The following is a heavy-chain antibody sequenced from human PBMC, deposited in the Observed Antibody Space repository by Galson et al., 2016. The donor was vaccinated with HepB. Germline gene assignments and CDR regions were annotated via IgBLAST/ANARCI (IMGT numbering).Heavy chain of an antibody. J-gene: IGHJ5*01. CDR3: AKDLYDICSGHSPGYFFDS. D-gene: IGHD3-3*01. Sequence: SLRLSCATSGFTFNNYAMSWVRQAPGKGLEWVSGTSFSGTSTYYADSVKGRFTISRDNSNNTMYLQMKSLRAEDTARYYCAKDLYDICSGHSPGYFFDSWGQGTLVTVSS. CDR1: GFTFNNYA. V-gene: IGHV3-23*01. CDR2: TSFSGTST.